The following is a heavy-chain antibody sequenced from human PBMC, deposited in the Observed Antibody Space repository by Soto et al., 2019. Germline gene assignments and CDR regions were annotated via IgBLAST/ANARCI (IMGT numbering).Heavy chain of an antibody. D-gene: IGHD6-6*01. V-gene: IGHV3-23*01. CDR3: AKDEQLETLVFDF. Sequence: GGSLRLSCAASGFTFSSYAMSWVRQAPGKGLEWVSAISGSGVSTYYSDSVKGLFTISRDKSKNTLYLQMNSLRAEDTAVYSCAKDEQLETLVFDFWGQGTLVTVSS. J-gene: IGHJ4*02. CDR2: ISGSGVST. CDR1: GFTFSSYA.